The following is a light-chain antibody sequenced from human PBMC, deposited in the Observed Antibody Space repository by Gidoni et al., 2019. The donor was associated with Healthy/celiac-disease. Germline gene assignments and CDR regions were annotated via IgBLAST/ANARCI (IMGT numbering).Light chain of an antibody. V-gene: IGKV1-33*01. CDR3: QQYDDLPLT. Sequence: DIHMTQSPSSLSASVGDRVTITCQASQDIRNFLNWYQQKPGKAPKLLIYDASYLETGVPSRFSGSGSGTDFTFTISSLQPEDVATYYCQQYDDLPLTFGGGTKVEIK. CDR2: DAS. CDR1: QDIRNF. J-gene: IGKJ4*01.